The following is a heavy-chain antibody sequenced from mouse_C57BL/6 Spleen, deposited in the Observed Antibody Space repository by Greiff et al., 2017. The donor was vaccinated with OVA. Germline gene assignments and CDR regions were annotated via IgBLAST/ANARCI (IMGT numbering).Heavy chain of an antibody. CDR2: ISSGSSTI. Sequence: EVKVVESGGGLVKPGGSLKLSCAASGFTFSDYGMHWVRQAPEKGLEWVAYISSGSSTIYYADTVKGRFTISRDNAKNTLFLQMTSLRSEDTAMYYCARHYYGSSCVDYWGQGTTLTVSS. CDR1: GFTFSDYG. CDR3: ARHYYGSSCVDY. J-gene: IGHJ2*01. D-gene: IGHD1-1*01. V-gene: IGHV5-17*01.